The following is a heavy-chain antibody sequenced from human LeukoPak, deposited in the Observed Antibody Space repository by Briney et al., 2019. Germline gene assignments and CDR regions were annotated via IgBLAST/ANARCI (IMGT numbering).Heavy chain of an antibody. J-gene: IGHJ4*02. Sequence: SQTLSLTCTVSGGSISSGGYYWSWIRQHPGNGLEWIGYIYYSGSTYYNPSLKSRVTISVDTSKNQFSLKLSSVTAADTAVYYCARGGDYYDSSGYYYSYWGQGTLVTVSS. CDR2: IYYSGST. CDR3: ARGGDYYDSSGYYYSY. V-gene: IGHV4-31*03. D-gene: IGHD3-22*01. CDR1: GGSISSGGYY.